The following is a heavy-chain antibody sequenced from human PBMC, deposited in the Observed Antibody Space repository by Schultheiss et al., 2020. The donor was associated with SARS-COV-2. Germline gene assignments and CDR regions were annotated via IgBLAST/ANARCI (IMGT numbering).Heavy chain of an antibody. CDR1: GFTVSSNY. D-gene: IGHD3-10*01. CDR2: IYSGGST. Sequence: GGSLRLSCAASGFTVSSNYMSWVRQAPGKGLEWVSVIYSGGSTYYAYSVKGRFTISRDNSKNTLYLQMNSLRAEDTAVYYCARAAVILWFRMDVWGQGTTVTVSS. CDR3: ARAAVILWFRMDV. V-gene: IGHV3-53*01. J-gene: IGHJ6*02.